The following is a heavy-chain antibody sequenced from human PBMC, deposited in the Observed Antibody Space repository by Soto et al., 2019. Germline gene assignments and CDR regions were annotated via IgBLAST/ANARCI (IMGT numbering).Heavy chain of an antibody. J-gene: IGHJ6*02. CDR1: GGTFSSYA. Sequence: QVQLEQSGAEVKKPGSSVKVSCKASGGTFSSYAISWVRQAPGQGLEWMGGIIPISGTANYAQKFQGRVTITADESTSTVSMELSSLRSEDTAVYFCARSQGSSTSLEIYYYYYYGMDVWGQGTTVTVSS. D-gene: IGHD2-2*01. CDR3: ARSQGSSTSLEIYYYYYYGMDV. CDR2: IIPISGTA. V-gene: IGHV1-69*01.